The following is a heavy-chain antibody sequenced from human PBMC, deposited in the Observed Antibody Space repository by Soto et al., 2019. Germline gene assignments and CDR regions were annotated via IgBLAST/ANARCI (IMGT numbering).Heavy chain of an antibody. V-gene: IGHV4-39*01. CDR3: ARPILGSMVRGVTTNYYYYGMDV. Sequence: QLQLQESGPGLVKPSETLSLTCTVSGGSISSSSYYWGWIRQPPGKGLEWIGSIYYSGSTYYNPSLKSRVTISVDTSKNQFSLKLSSVTAADTAVYYCARPILGSMVRGVTTNYYYYGMDVW. J-gene: IGHJ6*01. CDR1: GGSISSSSYY. CDR2: IYYSGST. D-gene: IGHD3-10*01.